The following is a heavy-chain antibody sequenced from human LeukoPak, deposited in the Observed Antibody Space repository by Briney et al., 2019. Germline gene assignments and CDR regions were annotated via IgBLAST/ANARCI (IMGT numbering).Heavy chain of an antibody. V-gene: IGHV4-61*05. CDR1: GGSISSSSYY. D-gene: IGHD4-23*01. CDR3: ARVLRGGNSGYAFDI. Sequence: SETLPLTCTVSGGSISSSSYYWGWIRQPPGKGLEWVVYIYYSGSTNYNSSLKSRITISLNTSKNQFSLKLTPVTAADTAVYYCARVLRGGNSGYAFDIWGQGTMVTVAS. CDR2: IYYSGST. J-gene: IGHJ3*02.